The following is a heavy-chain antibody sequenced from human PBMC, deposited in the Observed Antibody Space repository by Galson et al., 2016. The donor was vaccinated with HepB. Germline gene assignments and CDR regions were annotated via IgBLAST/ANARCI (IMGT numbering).Heavy chain of an antibody. CDR1: GGTFSSYA. J-gene: IGHJ4*02. Sequence: SVKVSCKASGGTFSSYAISWVRQAPGQGPEWMGSIIPLFGTTNYAQRFQGRVTITADTSANTALMEVSSLRSDDTALYFCAREMIASSGDWGQGTLVTVSS. D-gene: IGHD2-15*01. CDR2: IIPLFGTT. CDR3: AREMIASSGD. V-gene: IGHV1-69*06.